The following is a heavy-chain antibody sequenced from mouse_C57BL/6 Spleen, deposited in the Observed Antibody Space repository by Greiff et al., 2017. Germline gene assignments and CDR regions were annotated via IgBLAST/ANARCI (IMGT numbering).Heavy chain of an antibody. Sequence: EVQLQQSGPELVKPGASVKISCKASGYSFTDYNMNWVKQSHGKSLEWIGVINPNYGTTSYNQKFKGKATLTVDQSSSTAYMQLTSLTSEDSAVYYCARGTTVVERGFDYWGQGTTLTVSS. CDR1: GYSFTDYN. CDR3: ARGTTVVERGFDY. CDR2: INPNYGTT. J-gene: IGHJ2*01. V-gene: IGHV1-39*01. D-gene: IGHD1-1*01.